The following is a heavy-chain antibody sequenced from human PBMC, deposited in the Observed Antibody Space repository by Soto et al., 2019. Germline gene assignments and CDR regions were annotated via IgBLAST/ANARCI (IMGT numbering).Heavy chain of an antibody. D-gene: IGHD3-22*01. V-gene: IGHV3-48*03. CDR2: ISSSGSTI. J-gene: IGHJ3*02. Sequence: PGGSLRLSCAASGFTFRSYEMNWVRPAPGKGLEWVSYISSSGSTIYYAYSVKGRFTISRDNAKNSLYLQMNSLRAEDTAVYYCARAAKYYYDTRNAFDIWGQGTMVTVSS. CDR3: ARAAKYYYDTRNAFDI. CDR1: GFTFRSYE.